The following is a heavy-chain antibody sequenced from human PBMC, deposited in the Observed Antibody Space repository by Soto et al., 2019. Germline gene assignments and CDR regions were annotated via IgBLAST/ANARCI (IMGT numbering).Heavy chain of an antibody. V-gene: IGHV4-39*07. CDR1: GGSISSSSYY. J-gene: IGHJ4*02. Sequence: SETLSLTCTVSGGSISSSSYYWGWIRQPPGKGLEWIGSIYYSGSTYYNPSLKSRVTISVDTSKNQFSLRLSSVTAADTAVYYCARGYGRNFDYWGQGTLVTVSS. CDR3: ARGYGRNFDY. CDR2: IYYSGST. D-gene: IGHD5-18*01.